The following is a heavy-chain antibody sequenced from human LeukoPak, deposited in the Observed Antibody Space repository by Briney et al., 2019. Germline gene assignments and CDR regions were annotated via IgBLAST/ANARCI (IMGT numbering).Heavy chain of an antibody. Sequence: SVKVSCKASGGTFSSYAISWVRQAPGQGLEWMGRIIPIFGTANYAQKFQGRVTITTDESTSTAYMELSSLRSEDTAVYYCATTTTVTTIDYYYMDVWGKGTTVTVSS. J-gene: IGHJ6*03. CDR2: IIPIFGTA. CDR3: ATTTTVTTIDYYYMDV. CDR1: GGTFSSYA. D-gene: IGHD4-11*01. V-gene: IGHV1-69*05.